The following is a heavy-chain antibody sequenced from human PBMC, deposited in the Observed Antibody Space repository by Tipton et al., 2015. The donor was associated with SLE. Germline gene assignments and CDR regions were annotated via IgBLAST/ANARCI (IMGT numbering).Heavy chain of an antibody. CDR3: AREGGQQLVRIYGMDV. D-gene: IGHD6-13*01. V-gene: IGHV6-1*01. Sequence: LRLSCAISGDGVSSNSAAWNWIRQSPSRGLEWLGRTYYRSKWYNDYAVSVKSRITINPDTSKNQFSLQLNSVTPEDTAVYYCAREGGQQLVRIYGMDVWGQGTTVTVSS. CDR1: GDGVSSNSAA. CDR2: TYYRSKWYN. J-gene: IGHJ6*02.